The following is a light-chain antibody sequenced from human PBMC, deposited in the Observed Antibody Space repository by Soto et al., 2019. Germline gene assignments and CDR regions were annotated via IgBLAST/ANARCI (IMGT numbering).Light chain of an antibody. CDR3: QQYGSSPPT. Sequence: EIVMTQSPATLSVSPGEITTLSCRASQSISRYLAWYQQKPGQGPRLLIYGASSRATGTPDRFSGSGSGTDFTLTINRLEPEDFALYYCQQYGSSPPTFGQGTKVDIK. J-gene: IGKJ1*01. V-gene: IGKV3-20*01. CDR1: QSISRY. CDR2: GAS.